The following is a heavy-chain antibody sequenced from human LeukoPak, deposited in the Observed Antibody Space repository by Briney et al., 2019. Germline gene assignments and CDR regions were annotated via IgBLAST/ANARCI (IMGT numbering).Heavy chain of an antibody. D-gene: IGHD6-13*01. V-gene: IGHV3-9*01. J-gene: IGHJ4*02. CDR1: GFTFDDYA. CDR3: AKDSLPFIAAAGHVGDY. CDR2: ISWNSGSI. Sequence: GRSLRLSCAASGFTFDDYAMHWVRQAPGKGLEWVSGISWNSGSIGYADSVKGRFTISRDNAKNSPYLQMNSLRAEDTALYYCAKDSLPFIAAAGHVGDYWGQGTLVTDSS.